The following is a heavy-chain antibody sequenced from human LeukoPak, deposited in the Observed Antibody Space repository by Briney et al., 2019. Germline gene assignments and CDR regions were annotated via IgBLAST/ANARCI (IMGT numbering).Heavy chain of an antibody. CDR2: IYSDGNT. J-gene: IGHJ4*02. CDR3: ARRPDYGGTPTFDY. CDR1: GLTVSSTY. Sequence: PGGSLRLSCAASGLTVSSTYMSWVRQAPGKGLERVSVIYSDGNTYYADSVKGRFTISRDNSKNTVYLQMNSLRAEETAVYFCARRPDYGGTPTFDYWGQGTLVTVSS. D-gene: IGHD4-23*01. V-gene: IGHV3-66*01.